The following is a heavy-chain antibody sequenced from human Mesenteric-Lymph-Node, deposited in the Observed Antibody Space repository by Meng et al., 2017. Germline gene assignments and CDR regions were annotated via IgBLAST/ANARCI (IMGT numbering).Heavy chain of an antibody. D-gene: IGHD1-1*01. V-gene: IGHV5-51*01. CDR2: IYPGDSDT. CDR1: GYNFANYW. Sequence: GGSLRLSCKSSGYNFANYWIGWVRQMPGKGLEWMGIIYPGDSDTRYSPSFQGQVTISADKSISTAYLQWSSLKASDTAMYYCATLLEVNGMDVWGQGTTVTVSS. J-gene: IGHJ6*02. CDR3: ATLLEVNGMDV.